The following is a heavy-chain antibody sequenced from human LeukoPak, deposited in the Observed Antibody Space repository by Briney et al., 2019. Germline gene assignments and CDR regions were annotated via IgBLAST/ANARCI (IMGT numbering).Heavy chain of an antibody. CDR2: IHYSGST. CDR1: GGSISNYY. J-gene: IGHJ5*02. Sequence: SETLSLTCTVSGGSISNYYWSWIRRPPGKGLEWIGYIHYSGSTNNNPSLKSRVTISVDTSKNQFSLKLSSVTAADTAVYYCASTPPDDYGDYNWFDPWGQGTLVTVSS. CDR3: ASTPPDDYGDYNWFDP. D-gene: IGHD4-17*01. V-gene: IGHV4-59*12.